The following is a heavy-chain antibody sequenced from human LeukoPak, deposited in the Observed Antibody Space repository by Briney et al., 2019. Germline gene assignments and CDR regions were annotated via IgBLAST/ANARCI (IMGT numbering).Heavy chain of an antibody. D-gene: IGHD6-19*01. CDR2: VNHSGST. CDR3: ASTGIAVAGRVDY. CDR1: SGSFSGYY. V-gene: IGHV4-34*01. Sequence: MSSETLSLTCAVYSGSFSGYYWSWIRQPPGKGLEWIGEVNHSGSTNYNPSLKSRVTISVDTSKNQFSLKLSSVTAADTAVYYCASTGIAVAGRVDYWGQGTLVTVSS. J-gene: IGHJ4*02.